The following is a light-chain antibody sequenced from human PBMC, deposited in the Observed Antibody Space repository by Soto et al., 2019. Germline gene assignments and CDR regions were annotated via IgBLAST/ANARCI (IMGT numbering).Light chain of an antibody. J-gene: IGKJ5*01. V-gene: IGKV3-11*01. Sequence: EIVLTQSPATLSLSPGERATLSSRASQSVSSYLAWFQQKPGQAPRLLIYDASNRATGISARFSGSGSGTDFTLTISSLEPEDLAVYYCQQRSNWPLTFGPGTRLEIK. CDR1: QSVSSY. CDR3: QQRSNWPLT. CDR2: DAS.